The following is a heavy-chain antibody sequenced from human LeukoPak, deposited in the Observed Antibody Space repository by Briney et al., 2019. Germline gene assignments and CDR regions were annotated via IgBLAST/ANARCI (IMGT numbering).Heavy chain of an antibody. CDR3: ATTGAPYYYYYMDV. V-gene: IGHV3-48*01. D-gene: IGHD1-1*01. CDR1: EFTFSSYN. J-gene: IGHJ6*03. Sequence: PGGSLRLSCAASEFTFSSYNMNWVRQAPGKGLEWVSYISSSSSSIYYADSVKGRFTISRDNAKNSLYLQMNSLRAEDTAVYYCATTGAPYYYYYMDVWGKGTTVTVSS. CDR2: ISSSSSSI.